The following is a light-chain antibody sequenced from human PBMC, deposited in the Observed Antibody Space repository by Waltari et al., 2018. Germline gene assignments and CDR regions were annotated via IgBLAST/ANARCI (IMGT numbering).Light chain of an antibody. J-gene: IGLJ3*02. Sequence: QSALTQPRSVSGSPGQSVTISCTGTSSDVGGYNYVSWYQQHPGKAPKLMIYDVSKRPSGVPDRFSGSKSGNTASLTVSGLQADDEADYYCSSYAGSNNYWVFGGGTTLTVL. CDR3: SSYAGSNNYWV. CDR2: DVS. CDR1: SSDVGGYNY. V-gene: IGLV2-11*01.